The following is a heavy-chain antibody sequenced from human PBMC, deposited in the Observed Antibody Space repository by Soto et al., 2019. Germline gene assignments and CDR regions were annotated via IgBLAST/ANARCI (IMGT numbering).Heavy chain of an antibody. CDR2: IYYSGST. Sequence: SGTLSLTCPFPGGSISSYYWSWIRQPPGEGLEWIGYIYYSGSTNYNPSLKSRVTISVDTSKNQFSLKLSSVTAADTAVYYCAREGYSSGYYYYYGMDVWGQGTTVTVSS. J-gene: IGHJ6*02. CDR3: AREGYSSGYYYYYGMDV. V-gene: IGHV4-59*01. CDR1: GGSISSYY. D-gene: IGHD3-22*01.